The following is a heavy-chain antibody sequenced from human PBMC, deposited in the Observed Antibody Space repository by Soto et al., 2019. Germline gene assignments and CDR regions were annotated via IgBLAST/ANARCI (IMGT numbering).Heavy chain of an antibody. CDR2: ISGSGGST. J-gene: IGHJ3*02. CDR3: AKEAVAIPDAFDI. CDR1: GFTFSNYA. Sequence: EVQLLESGGGLVQPGGSLRLSCAASGFTFSNYAMTWVRQAPGKGLEWVSAISGSGGSTYYADSVKGRFTISRDNSKNTLYLQMNSMRAEDTAVYYCAKEAVAIPDAFDIWGQGTMVTVSS. V-gene: IGHV3-23*01. D-gene: IGHD6-19*01.